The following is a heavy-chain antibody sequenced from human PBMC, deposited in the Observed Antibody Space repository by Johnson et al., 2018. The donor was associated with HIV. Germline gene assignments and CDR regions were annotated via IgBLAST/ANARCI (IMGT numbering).Heavy chain of an antibody. CDR1: GFTFSSYG. V-gene: IGHV3-30*02. Sequence: QVQLVESGGGVVQPGGSLRLSCAASGFTFSSYGMHWVRQAPGKGLEWVAFIRYDGSYKYYADSVKGRFTISRDNSKNTLYLQMHSLRAEDSAVYYCAKLTNFGVVPPNEGDAFAIWGQGTMVTVSS. CDR2: IRYDGSYK. D-gene: IGHD3-3*01. CDR3: AKLTNFGVVPPNEGDAFAI. J-gene: IGHJ3*02.